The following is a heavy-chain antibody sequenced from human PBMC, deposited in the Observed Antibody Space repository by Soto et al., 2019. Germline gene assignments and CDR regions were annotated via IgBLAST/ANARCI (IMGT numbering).Heavy chain of an antibody. CDR2: LGGNGFTT. CDR1: GFTFGSYA. CDR3: AKALRHSLNFFYYMDV. V-gene: IGHV3-23*01. J-gene: IGHJ6*03. Sequence: EVQLLESGGGLVQPGGSLRLSCVVSGFTFGSYAMSWVRQAPEKGPEWVAILGGNGFTTYYADSVKGRFTISGDKSKSTLFRQMNSLRADYTCVYYCAKALRHSLNFFYYMDVLGRGTSVPVSS. D-gene: IGHD5-18*01.